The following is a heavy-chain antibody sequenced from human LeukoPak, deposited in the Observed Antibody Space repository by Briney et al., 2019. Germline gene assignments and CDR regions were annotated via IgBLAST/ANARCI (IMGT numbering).Heavy chain of an antibody. D-gene: IGHD5-24*01. CDR1: GYTFTSYY. Sequence: GTSVKISCKASGYTFTSYYMHWVRQAPGQGLEWMGIINPSGGSTSYAQKFQGRVTMTRDTSTSTVYMELSSLRSEDTAVYYCARDPQLPSHFDYWGQGTLVTVSS. V-gene: IGHV1-46*01. J-gene: IGHJ4*02. CDR3: ARDPQLPSHFDY. CDR2: INPSGGST.